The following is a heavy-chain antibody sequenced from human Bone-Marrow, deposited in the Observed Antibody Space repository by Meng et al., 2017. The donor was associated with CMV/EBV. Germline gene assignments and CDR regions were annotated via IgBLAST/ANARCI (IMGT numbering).Heavy chain of an antibody. CDR1: GFTFSSYA. V-gene: IGHV3-30-3*01. Sequence: GGSLRLSCAASGFTFSSYAMHWVRQAPAKGLEWVAIISYDGSNKYYADSVKGRFTISRDNSNNTLYLQMNSRGAEDTAVYYWSGEDGTLTEGGWFDPWGQGTLVTVSS. CDR2: ISYDGSNK. CDR3: SGEDGTLTEGGWFDP. D-gene: IGHD4-11*01. J-gene: IGHJ5*02.